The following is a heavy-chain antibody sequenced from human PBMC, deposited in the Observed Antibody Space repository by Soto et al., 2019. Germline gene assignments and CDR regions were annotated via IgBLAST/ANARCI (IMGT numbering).Heavy chain of an antibody. CDR3: AREDGLTIFGVAPYYYYGMDV. CDR1: GFTFSSYG. J-gene: IGHJ6*02. V-gene: IGHV3-33*01. D-gene: IGHD3-3*01. Sequence: QVQLVESGGGVVQPGRSLRLSCAASGFTFSSYGMHWVRQAPGKGLEWVAVIWYDGSNKYYADSVKGRFTISRDNSKNTLYLQMNSRRAEDTAVYYCAREDGLTIFGVAPYYYYGMDVWGQGTTVTVSS. CDR2: IWYDGSNK.